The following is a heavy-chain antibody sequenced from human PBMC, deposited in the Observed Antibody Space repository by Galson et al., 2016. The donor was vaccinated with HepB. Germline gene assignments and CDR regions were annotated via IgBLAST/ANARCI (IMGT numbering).Heavy chain of an antibody. J-gene: IGHJ3*02. CDR2: IYPGDSDT. Sequence: QSGAEVKKPGESLKISCKGSEYSFSSYWIGWVRQMPGKGLEWMGIIYPGDSDTRHSPSFQGPVPISADKSVSTAYLQWSSLKASDTAMYYCATSYGLVWFGDGHAFDIWGQGTLVTVS. CDR1: EYSFSSYW. D-gene: IGHD3-10*01. V-gene: IGHV5-51*01. CDR3: ATSYGLVWFGDGHAFDI.